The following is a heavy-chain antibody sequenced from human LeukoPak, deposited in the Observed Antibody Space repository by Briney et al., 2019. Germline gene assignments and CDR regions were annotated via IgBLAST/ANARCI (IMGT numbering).Heavy chain of an antibody. CDR1: GFTFSSFD. J-gene: IGHJ4*02. CDR2: VTDNGGHT. CDR3: AKASYSGSYPWDY. Sequence: PGGSLRLSCAASGFTFSSFDMSWVRQAPGKGLEWVSGVTDNGGHTYYADSVKGRFTISRDNSKNTLYLQTNSLRVEDTAVYYCAKASYSGSYPWDYWGQGTLVTVSS. V-gene: IGHV3-23*01. D-gene: IGHD1-26*01.